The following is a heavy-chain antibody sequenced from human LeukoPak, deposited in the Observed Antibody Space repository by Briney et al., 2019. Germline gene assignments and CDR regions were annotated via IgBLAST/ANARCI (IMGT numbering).Heavy chain of an antibody. CDR1: GFTFSSYG. Sequence: GRSLRLSCAASGFTFSSYGMHWVRQAPGKGLEWVAVISYDGSNKYYADSVKGRFTISRDNSKNTLYLQINSLRAEDTALYYCARGGWGTYDPGNLDFWGQGTLVTVSS. D-gene: IGHD6-19*01. J-gene: IGHJ4*02. V-gene: IGHV3-30*03. CDR3: ARGGWGTYDPGNLDF. CDR2: ISYDGSNK.